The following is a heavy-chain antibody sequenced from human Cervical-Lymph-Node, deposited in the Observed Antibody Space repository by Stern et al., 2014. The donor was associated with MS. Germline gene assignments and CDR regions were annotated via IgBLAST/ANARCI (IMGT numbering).Heavy chain of an antibody. D-gene: IGHD3-10*01. Sequence: QVQLVEYGAEVKKPGSSVKVSCKASGGTFSTYAISWVRQAPGQGLEWMGGIIPFFGTTDYAQKFQGRVTITADESTSTAYMELSSLRSEDTAVYYCARGDTLVRGVIAPDYYGMDVWGQGTTVTVSS. CDR2: IIPFFGTT. V-gene: IGHV1-69*01. J-gene: IGHJ6*02. CDR1: GGTFSTYA. CDR3: ARGDTLVRGVIAPDYYGMDV.